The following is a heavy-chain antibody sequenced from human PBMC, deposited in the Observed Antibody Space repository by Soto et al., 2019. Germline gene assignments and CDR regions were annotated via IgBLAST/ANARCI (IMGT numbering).Heavy chain of an antibody. Sequence: QVTLKDSGPVLVKATEPLTLTCNISGFSLTTGRMGVSWIRQPPGKALEWLANIFSNNERSYSPSLQHRLSIAASTSKGQGIFTMTNVGPADTATYFCARFVAYSSSYSYGLDVWCQGTSVTVS. D-gene: IGHD3-16*01. CDR1: GFSLTTGRMG. CDR3: ARFVAYSSSYSYGLDV. V-gene: IGHV2-26*03. J-gene: IGHJ6*02. CDR2: IFSNNER.